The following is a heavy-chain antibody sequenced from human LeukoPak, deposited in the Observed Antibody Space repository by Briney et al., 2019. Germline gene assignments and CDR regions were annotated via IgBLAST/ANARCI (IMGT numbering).Heavy chain of an antibody. J-gene: IGHJ4*02. Sequence: SETLSLTCTVSGGSISSSSYYWGWIRQPPGKGLEWIGSIYYSGSTYYNPSLKSRVTISVDTSKNQFSLKLSSVTAADTAVYYCARETLYCSGGSCYPNWGQGTLVTVSS. V-gene: IGHV4-39*02. CDR1: GGSISSSSYY. CDR2: IYYSGST. D-gene: IGHD2-15*01. CDR3: ARETLYCSGGSCYPN.